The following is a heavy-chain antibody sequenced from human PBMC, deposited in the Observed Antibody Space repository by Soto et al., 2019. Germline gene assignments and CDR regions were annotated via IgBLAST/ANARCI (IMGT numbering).Heavy chain of an antibody. J-gene: IGHJ4*02. CDR1: GYTFTSYG. CDR3: ARDGDYDILTGYPYYFDY. V-gene: IGHV1-18*01. Sequence: QVQLVQSGAEVKKPGASVKVSCKASGYTFTSYGISWVRQAPGQGLEWMGWISAYNGNTNYAQKLQGRVTMTTDTSTSTAYMELRSLRSYDTAVYYCARDGDYDILTGYPYYFDYWGQGTLVTVSS. D-gene: IGHD3-9*01. CDR2: ISAYNGNT.